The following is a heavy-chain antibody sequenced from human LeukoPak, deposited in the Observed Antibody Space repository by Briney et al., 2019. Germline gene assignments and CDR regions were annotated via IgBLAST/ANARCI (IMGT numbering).Heavy chain of an antibody. Sequence: GGSLRLSCAASGFTFSGSAMHWVRQASGKGLEWVGRIRSKANSYATAYAASVKGRFTISRDDSKNTAYLQMNSLKTEDTAVYCCTRRAYYYGSGSQNYFDYWGQGTLVTVSS. CDR2: IRSKANSYAT. CDR3: TRRAYYYGSGSQNYFDY. CDR1: GFTFSGSA. J-gene: IGHJ4*02. D-gene: IGHD3-10*01. V-gene: IGHV3-73*01.